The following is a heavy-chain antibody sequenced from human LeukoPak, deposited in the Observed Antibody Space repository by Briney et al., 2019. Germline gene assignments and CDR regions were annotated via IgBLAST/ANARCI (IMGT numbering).Heavy chain of an antibody. V-gene: IGHV3-30-3*01. CDR3: ARGYCSGTSCPGNYFDY. CDR1: GFTFSSYA. Sequence: GRSLRLSCAASGFTFSSYAMHWVRQAPGKGLGWVAVISYDGSNKYYADSVKGRFTISRDNSKNTLYLQMNSLRAEDTAVYYCARGYCSGTSCPGNYFDYWGQGTLVTVSS. D-gene: IGHD2-2*01. J-gene: IGHJ4*02. CDR2: ISYDGSNK.